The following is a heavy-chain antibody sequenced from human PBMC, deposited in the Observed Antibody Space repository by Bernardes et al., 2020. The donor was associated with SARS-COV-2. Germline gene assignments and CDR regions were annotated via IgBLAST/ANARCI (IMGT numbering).Heavy chain of an antibody. J-gene: IGHJ5*02. CDR3: ARDFRFGELLNWFDP. D-gene: IGHD3-10*01. CDR1: GFTFSSYG. CDR2: IWYDGNNK. Sequence: GGSLRLSCAASGFTFSSYGMHWVRQAPGKGLEWVAVIWYDGNNKYYADSVKGRFTISRDNSKNTLYLQMNSLRAEDTAVYYCARDFRFGELLNWFDPWGQGTLVTVSS. V-gene: IGHV3-33*01.